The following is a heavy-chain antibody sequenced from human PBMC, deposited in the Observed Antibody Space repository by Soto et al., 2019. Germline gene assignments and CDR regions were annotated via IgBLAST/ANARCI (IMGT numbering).Heavy chain of an antibody. V-gene: IGHV3-21*01. D-gene: IGHD2-2*01. CDR3: ARDKDPSSRWGENWFDP. CDR2: ISSSSSYI. J-gene: IGHJ5*02. CDR1: GFTLSSYS. Sequence: PGGSLRLSCAASGFTLSSYSMNWVRQAPGKGLEWVSSISSSSSYIYYADSVKGRFTISRDNAKNSLYLQMNSLRAEDTAVYYCARDKDPSSRWGENWFDPWGQGTLVTVSS.